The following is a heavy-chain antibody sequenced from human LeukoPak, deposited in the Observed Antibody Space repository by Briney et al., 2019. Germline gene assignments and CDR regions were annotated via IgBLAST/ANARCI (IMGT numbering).Heavy chain of an antibody. CDR2: ISGSGGST. CDR3: AKDSPSIYHGANYYYGMDV. J-gene: IGHJ6*02. CDR1: GFTFSSYA. D-gene: IGHD2-2*01. V-gene: IGHV3-23*01. Sequence: GGSLRLSCAASGFTFSSYAMSWVRQAPGKGLEWVSAISGSGGSTYYADSVKGRFTISRDNSKNTLYLQMSSLRAEDTAVYYCAKDSPSIYHGANYYYGMDVWGQGTTVTVSS.